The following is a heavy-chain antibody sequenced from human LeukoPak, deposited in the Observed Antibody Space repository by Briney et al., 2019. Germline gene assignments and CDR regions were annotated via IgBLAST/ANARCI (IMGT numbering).Heavy chain of an antibody. Sequence: GGSLRLSCAASGFTFSSYAMSWVRQAPGKGLEWVSTISGSGGTTYYADSVKGRFTISRDNSKSTLYLQMNSLRAEDTAVYYCAQAVGYCTTTSCYSNYFDYWGQGTLVTVSS. J-gene: IGHJ4*02. CDR1: GFTFSSYA. CDR2: ISGSGGTT. V-gene: IGHV3-23*01. D-gene: IGHD2-2*02. CDR3: AQAVGYCTTTSCYSNYFDY.